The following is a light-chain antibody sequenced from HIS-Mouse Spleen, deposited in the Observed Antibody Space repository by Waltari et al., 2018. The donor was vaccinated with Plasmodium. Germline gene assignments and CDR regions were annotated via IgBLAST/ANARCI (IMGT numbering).Light chain of an antibody. Sequence: SYELTQPPSVSVSPGHTARLTCSGDALPQKYDYWYQQKSGQAPVLVIYEDSKRPSGIPERFSGSSSGTMATLTISGAQVEDEADYYCYSTDSSGNHRVFGGGTKLTVL. J-gene: IGLJ3*02. CDR1: ALPQKY. CDR2: EDS. CDR3: YSTDSSGNHRV. V-gene: IGLV3-10*01.